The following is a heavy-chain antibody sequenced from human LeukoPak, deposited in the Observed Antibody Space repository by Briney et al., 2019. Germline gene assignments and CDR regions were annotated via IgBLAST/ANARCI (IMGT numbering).Heavy chain of an antibody. J-gene: IGHJ3*02. D-gene: IGHD3-10*01. V-gene: IGHV4-4*07. CDR1: GGSINTSY. Sequence: PSETLSLTCTVSGGSINTSYWSWIRLPAGKGLEWIGRVYNTGKIDYNPSLRSRVTMSADTSKRQISLRLRPVTAADMAVYYCATKHLWSDGFDIWGQGRMVTVSS. CDR2: VYNTGKI. CDR3: ATKHLWSDGFDI.